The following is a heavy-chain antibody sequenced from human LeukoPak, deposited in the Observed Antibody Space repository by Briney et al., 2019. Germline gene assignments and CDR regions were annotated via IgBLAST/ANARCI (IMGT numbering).Heavy chain of an antibody. CDR1: GYTFTSHV. Sequence: GASVKVSCKASGYTFTSHVINWVRQAPGQGLEWMGIINPSGGSTSYAQKFQGRVTMTRDMSTSTVYMELSSLRSEDTAVYYCARRSGWYDPIDYWGQETLVTVSS. CDR3: ARRSGWYDPIDY. D-gene: IGHD6-19*01. CDR2: INPSGGST. V-gene: IGHV1-46*01. J-gene: IGHJ4*02.